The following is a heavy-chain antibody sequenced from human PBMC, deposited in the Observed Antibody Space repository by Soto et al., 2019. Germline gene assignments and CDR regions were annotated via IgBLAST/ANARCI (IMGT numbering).Heavy chain of an antibody. CDR1: GGSISSYY. J-gene: IGHJ6*02. Sequence: SETLSLTCTVSGGSISSYYWSWIRQPPGKGLEWIGYIYYSGSTNYNPSLKSRVTISVDTSKNQFSLKLSSVTAADTAVYYCARLLPLVPNYYYYGMDVWGQGTTVTVSS. CDR2: IYYSGST. D-gene: IGHD2-8*02. V-gene: IGHV4-59*01. CDR3: ARLLPLVPNYYYYGMDV.